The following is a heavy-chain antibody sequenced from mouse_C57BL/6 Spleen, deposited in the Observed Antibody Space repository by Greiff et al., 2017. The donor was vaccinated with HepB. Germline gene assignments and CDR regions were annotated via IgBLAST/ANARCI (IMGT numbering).Heavy chain of an antibody. CDR1: GYTFTDYY. D-gene: IGHD2-4*01. CDR2: INPNNGGT. Sequence: VQLQQSGPELVKPGASVKISCKASGYTFTDYYMNWVKQSHGKSLEWIGDINPNNGGTSYNQKFKGKATLTVDKSSSTAYMELRSLTSEDSAVYYCARGDYDEGDGFAYWGQGTLVTVSA. CDR3: ARGDYDEGDGFAY. V-gene: IGHV1-26*01. J-gene: IGHJ3*01.